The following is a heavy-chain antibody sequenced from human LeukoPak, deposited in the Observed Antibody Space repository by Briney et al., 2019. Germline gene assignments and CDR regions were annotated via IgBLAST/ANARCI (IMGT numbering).Heavy chain of an antibody. Sequence: GGSLTLSCAASKFTFRSYAMSWVRQAPGKGLEWVSTTSGSGVSTYYADSVKGRFIISRDNSKNTLYLQMNSLRAEDTAVYYCARSGVVPVNPYYMDAWGKGTTVTVSS. CDR3: ARSGVVPVNPYYMDA. CDR2: TSGSGVST. CDR1: KFTFRSYA. D-gene: IGHD2-2*01. J-gene: IGHJ6*03. V-gene: IGHV3-23*01.